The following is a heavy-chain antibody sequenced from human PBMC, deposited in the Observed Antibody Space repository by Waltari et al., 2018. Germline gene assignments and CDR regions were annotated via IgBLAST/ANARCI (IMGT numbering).Heavy chain of an antibody. CDR2: IKQDGSEK. J-gene: IGHJ3*02. V-gene: IGHV3-7*01. CDR1: GFTFSSYW. CDR3: ARDRYSSSWYGGAFDI. Sequence: ASGFTFSSYWMSWVRQAPGKGLEWVANIKQDGSEKYYVDSVKGRFTISRDNAKNSLYLQMNSLRAEDTAVYYCARDRYSSSWYGGAFDIWGQGTMVTVSS. D-gene: IGHD6-13*01.